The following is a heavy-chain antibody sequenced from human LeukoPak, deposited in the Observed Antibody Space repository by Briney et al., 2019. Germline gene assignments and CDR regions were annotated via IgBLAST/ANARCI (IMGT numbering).Heavy chain of an antibody. J-gene: IGHJ6*04. D-gene: IGHD3-10*01. Sequence: PSETLSLTCTVSGGSISSYYWSWIRQPAGKGLEWIGRIYTSGSTNYNPSLKSRVTMSVDTSKNQFSLKLSSVTAADTAVYYCARARTMVRGSDYYYGMDVWGKGITVTVSS. CDR3: ARARTMVRGSDYYYGMDV. CDR1: GGSISSYY. V-gene: IGHV4-4*07. CDR2: IYTSGST.